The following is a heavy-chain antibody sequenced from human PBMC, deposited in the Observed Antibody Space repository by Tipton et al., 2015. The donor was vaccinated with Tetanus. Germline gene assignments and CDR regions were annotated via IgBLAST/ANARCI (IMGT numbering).Heavy chain of an antibody. D-gene: IGHD6-6*01. CDR3: ARRSVSARFDD. CDR1: GGSITSYY. J-gene: IGHJ4*02. CDR2: IYYTGNT. V-gene: IGHV4-31*03. Sequence: TLSLTCNVSGGSITSYYWSWIRQHPVKGLEWIGYIYYTGNTYYNPSLKSRLTISVDTSKNQFSLKLSSVTAADTAVYYCARRSVSARFDDWGQGAQVTVSS.